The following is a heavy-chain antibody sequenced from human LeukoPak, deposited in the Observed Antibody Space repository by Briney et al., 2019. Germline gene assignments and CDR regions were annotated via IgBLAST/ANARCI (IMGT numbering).Heavy chain of an antibody. J-gene: IGHJ3*01. V-gene: IGHV4-59*08. CDR3: ARHMSVSYDAFDL. D-gene: IGHD3-10*01. Sequence: SETLSLTFTVSGGSLTGYYWSWIRQPPGKGLEWIAYVYYTGRTLYNPSLESRVTISVDTSKTQISLKLTSVTAADTAVYYCARHMSVSYDAFDLWSRGTPVTVSS. CDR1: GGSLTGYY. CDR2: VYYTGRT.